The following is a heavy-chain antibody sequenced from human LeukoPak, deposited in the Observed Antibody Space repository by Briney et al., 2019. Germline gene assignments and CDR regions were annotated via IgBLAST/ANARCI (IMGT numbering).Heavy chain of an antibody. Sequence: GGSLRLSCAASGFTFSSYSMNWARQAPGKGLEWVSSISSSNSYIYYADSVKGRFTISRDNAKNSLYLQMNSLRAEDTAVYYCARASHVDTARVGYWGQGTLVTVSS. J-gene: IGHJ4*02. V-gene: IGHV3-21*01. D-gene: IGHD5-18*01. CDR3: ARASHVDTARVGY. CDR2: ISSSNSYI. CDR1: GFTFSSYS.